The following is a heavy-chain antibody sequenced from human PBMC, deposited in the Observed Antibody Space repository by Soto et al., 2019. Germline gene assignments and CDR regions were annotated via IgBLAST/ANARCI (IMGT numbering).Heavy chain of an antibody. D-gene: IGHD2-21*01. Sequence: GGSLRLSCAASGFTFSDFYMTWIRQAPGKGLEWVSSITASGGATYYADSVKGRFTISRDNAKNTLYLQMNSLRAEDTAVYYCAKAGVRDAYYYYGMDVWGQGTTVTVSS. J-gene: IGHJ6*02. V-gene: IGHV3-11*01. CDR3: AKAGVRDAYYYYGMDV. CDR2: ITASGGAT. CDR1: GFTFSDFY.